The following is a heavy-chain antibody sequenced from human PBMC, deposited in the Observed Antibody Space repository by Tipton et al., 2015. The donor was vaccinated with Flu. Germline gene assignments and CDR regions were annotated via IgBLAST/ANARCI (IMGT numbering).Heavy chain of an antibody. CDR1: GGSVSSASYY. Sequence: TLSLTCTVSGGSVSSASYYWNWIRQPAGKGLEWIGRIYTSGSTNYNPSLKSRVTISVDTSKNQFSLKLSSVTAADTAVYYCARDRVGDYSGFDPWGQGTLVTVSS. CDR3: ARDRVGDYSGFDP. D-gene: IGHD4-17*01. CDR2: IYTSGST. V-gene: IGHV4-61*02. J-gene: IGHJ5*02.